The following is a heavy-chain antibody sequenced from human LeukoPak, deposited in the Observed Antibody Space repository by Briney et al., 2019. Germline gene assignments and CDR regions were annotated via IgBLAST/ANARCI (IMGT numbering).Heavy chain of an antibody. CDR3: ARGSKVVLTALFDS. D-gene: IGHD2-21*02. J-gene: IGHJ4*02. CDR2: INNDGSTI. Sequence: GGSLRLSCAASGFTFSSYWMHWVRQAPGKGLVWVSRINNDGSTISYADSVKGRFTISRDNAKNTLYLQMNSLRAEDTAVYYCARGSKVVLTALFDSWGQGTLVTVSS. CDR1: GFTFSSYW. V-gene: IGHV3-74*01.